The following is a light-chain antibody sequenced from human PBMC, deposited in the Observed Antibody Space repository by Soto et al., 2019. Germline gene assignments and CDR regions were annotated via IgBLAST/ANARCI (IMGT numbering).Light chain of an antibody. CDR1: SSNIGSYA. V-gene: IGLV1-44*01. CDR2: SNN. J-gene: IGLJ1*01. CDR3: AAWDGSLNGYV. Sequence: QSVLTQPPSASGTPGQRVTISCSGSSSNIGSYAVNWYHQLPGTAPKLLIHSNNQRPSGVPDRFSGSKSGTSASLAITGLQSEDEADYYCAAWDGSLNGYVFGTGTKGTVL.